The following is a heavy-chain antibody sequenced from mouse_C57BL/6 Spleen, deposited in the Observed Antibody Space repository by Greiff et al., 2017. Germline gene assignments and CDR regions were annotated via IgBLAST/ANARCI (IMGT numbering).Heavy chain of an antibody. Sequence: DVMLVESGEGLVKPGGSLKLSCAASGFTFSSYAMSWVRQTPEKRLEWVAYISSGGDYTYYADTVKGRFTFPRDNAGNTLYLQMSSLKSEDTAMYYCTRTPPWFAYWGQGTLVTVSA. J-gene: IGHJ3*01. CDR2: ISSGGDYT. CDR1: GFTFSSYA. V-gene: IGHV5-9-1*02. CDR3: TRTPPWFAY.